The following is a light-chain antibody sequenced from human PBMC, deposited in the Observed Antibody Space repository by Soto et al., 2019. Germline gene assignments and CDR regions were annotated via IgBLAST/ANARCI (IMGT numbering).Light chain of an antibody. CDR3: QQYDSSSPT. Sequence: DIQMTQSPSTLSASVGDGVTITCRASQNISVWLAWYQQRPGKAPKFLIYDASSLETGVPSRVSGSGSGTEFTLTVRSLQPDDLATYYCQQYDSSSPTFGQGTKLEIK. CDR2: DAS. J-gene: IGKJ2*01. V-gene: IGKV1-5*01. CDR1: QNISVW.